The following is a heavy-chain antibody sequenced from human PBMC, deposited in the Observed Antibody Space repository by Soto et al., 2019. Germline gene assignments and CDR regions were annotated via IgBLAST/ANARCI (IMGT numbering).Heavy chain of an antibody. Sequence: QVQLQQSGPGLVKPSETLSLTCTVSDGSVSSGSYYWSWIRQPPGKGLEWIGYIYYRGSTNYNPSLKSRVTISGDTSTNLFSLKLSSVTAADTAVYYCARDLSTYDSSGYFDYWGQGTLMIVSS. CDR3: ARDLSTYDSSGYFDY. CDR2: IYYRGST. J-gene: IGHJ4*02. V-gene: IGHV4-61*01. D-gene: IGHD3-22*01. CDR1: DGSVSSGSYY.